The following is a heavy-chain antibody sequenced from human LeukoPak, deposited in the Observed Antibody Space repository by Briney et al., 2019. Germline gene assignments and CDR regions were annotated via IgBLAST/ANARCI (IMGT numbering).Heavy chain of an antibody. CDR3: AREITYYDILTGYFPRYGMDV. V-gene: IGHV3-21*01. Sequence: GGSLRLSCAASGFTFSSYSMNWVRQAPGKGLEWVSSISSSSSYIYYADSVKGRFTISRDNAKNSLYLQMNSLRAEDTAVYYCAREITYYDILTGYFPRYGMDVWGQGTTVTVSS. J-gene: IGHJ6*02. CDR1: GFTFSSYS. D-gene: IGHD3-9*01. CDR2: ISSSSSYI.